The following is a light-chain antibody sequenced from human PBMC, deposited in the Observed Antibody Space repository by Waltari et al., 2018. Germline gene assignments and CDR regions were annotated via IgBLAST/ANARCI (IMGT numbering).Light chain of an antibody. J-gene: IGLJ2*01. V-gene: IGLV2-11*01. CDR2: DVS. Sequence: QSALTQPRSVSGSPGQSVTISCTGNISDFGGYNYISWYQHQPGKAPILMIYDVSKRPSWFPDRFSGAKSGNAASLTISVLQAEDEADYYCFSYAGSYTFRVFGGGTKLTVL. CDR3: FSYAGSYTFRV. CDR1: ISDFGGYNY.